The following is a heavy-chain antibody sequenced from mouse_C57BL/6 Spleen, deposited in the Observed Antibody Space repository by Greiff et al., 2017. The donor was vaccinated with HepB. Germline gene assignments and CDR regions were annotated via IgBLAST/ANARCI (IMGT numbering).Heavy chain of an antibody. CDR3: ARQELRGYFDV. CDR2: IHPNSGST. D-gene: IGHD1-1*01. V-gene: IGHV1-64*01. Sequence: QVQLKQPGAELVKPGASVKLSCKASGYTFTSYWMHWVKQRPGQGLEWIGMIHPNSGSTNYNEKFKSKATLTVDKSSSTAYMQLSSLTSEDSAVYYCARQELRGYFDVWGTGTTVTVSS. J-gene: IGHJ1*03. CDR1: GYTFTSYW.